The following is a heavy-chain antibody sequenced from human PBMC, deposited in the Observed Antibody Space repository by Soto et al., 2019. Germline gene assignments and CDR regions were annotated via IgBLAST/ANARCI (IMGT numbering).Heavy chain of an antibody. CDR2: GYQSGNT. D-gene: IGHD3-10*01. Sequence: SETLSLTCSVSGVSISSSSHYWAWIRQAPGQGLEWIGSGYQSGNTYYNPSLRNRVAVSVDTSTNQISLRVKSVTASDTAVYYCARGNNYYSGTYAKIDYWGQGTLVTVSS. CDR3: ARGNNYYSGTYAKIDY. CDR1: GVSISSSSHY. J-gene: IGHJ4*02. V-gene: IGHV4-39*07.